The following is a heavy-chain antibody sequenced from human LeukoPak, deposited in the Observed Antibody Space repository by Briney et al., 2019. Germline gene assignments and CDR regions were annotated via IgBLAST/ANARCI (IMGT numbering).Heavy chain of an antibody. CDR3: ARASIVTTISYYYYGMDV. V-gene: IGHV1-69*13. J-gene: IGHJ6*04. Sequence: SVKVSCKASGGTFSSYAISWVRQAPGQGLEWMGGIIPIFGTANYAQKFQGRVTITADESTSTAYMELSSLRSEDTAVYYCARASIVTTISYYYYGMDVWGKGTTVTVSS. CDR1: GGTFSSYA. CDR2: IIPIFGTA. D-gene: IGHD5-12*01.